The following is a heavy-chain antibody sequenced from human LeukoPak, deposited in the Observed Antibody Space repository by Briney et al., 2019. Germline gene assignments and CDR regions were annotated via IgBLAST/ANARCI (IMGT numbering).Heavy chain of an antibody. J-gene: IGHJ4*02. CDR1: GGSFSGYY. CDR2: INHSGST. V-gene: IGHV4-34*01. CDR3: ARHYQGYWFD. D-gene: IGHD2-8*02. Sequence: SETLSLTCAVYGGSFSGYYWSWIRQPPGKGLEWIGEINHSGSTNYNPSLKSRVTISVDTSKNQFSLKLSSVTAADTAVYYCARHYQGYWFDWGQGTLVTVSS.